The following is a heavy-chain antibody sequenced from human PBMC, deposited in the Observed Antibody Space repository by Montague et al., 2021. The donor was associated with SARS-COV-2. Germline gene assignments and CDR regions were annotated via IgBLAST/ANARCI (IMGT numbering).Heavy chain of an antibody. D-gene: IGHD4-17*01. Sequence: ETLSLTCAVSGGSISSSNWWSWVRPPPGKGLEWIGEIYHSGSTNYNPSLKSRVTISVDKSKNQFSLKLSSVTAADTAVYYCARETTVRYYYYYGMDVWGQGTTVTVSS. CDR2: IYHSGST. CDR1: GGSISSSNW. J-gene: IGHJ6*02. CDR3: ARETTVRYYYYYGMDV. V-gene: IGHV4-4*02.